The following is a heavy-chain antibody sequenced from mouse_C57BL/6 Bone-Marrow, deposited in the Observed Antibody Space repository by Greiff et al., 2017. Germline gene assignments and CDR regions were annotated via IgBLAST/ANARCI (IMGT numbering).Heavy chain of an antibody. CDR3: AREDYSNYPAWCAY. V-gene: IGHV1-81*01. Sequence: VQLVESGAELARPGASVKLSCKASGYTFTSYGISWVKQRTGQGLEWIGEIYPRSGNTYYNEKFKGKATLTADKSSSTAYMELRSLTSEDSAVYFCAREDYSNYPAWCAYWGQGTLVTVSA. CDR1: GYTFTSYG. CDR2: IYPRSGNT. D-gene: IGHD2-5*01. J-gene: IGHJ3*01.